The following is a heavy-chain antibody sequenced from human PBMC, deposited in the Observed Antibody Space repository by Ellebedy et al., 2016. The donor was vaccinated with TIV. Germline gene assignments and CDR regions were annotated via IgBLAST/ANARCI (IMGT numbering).Heavy chain of an antibody. CDR2: ISDDGNDK. CDR3: ARDWFHCSGGSCSHKYYYYGMDV. D-gene: IGHD2-15*01. Sequence: GESLKISCAASGFTFSRYDIHWVRQAPGKGLEWVAVISDDGNDKYYRDSVKGRFTISRDISKNRVYLQMNGLRDEDTAVYYCARDWFHCSGGSCSHKYYYYGMDVWGQGTTVTVSS. CDR1: GFTFSRYD. V-gene: IGHV3-30*03. J-gene: IGHJ6*02.